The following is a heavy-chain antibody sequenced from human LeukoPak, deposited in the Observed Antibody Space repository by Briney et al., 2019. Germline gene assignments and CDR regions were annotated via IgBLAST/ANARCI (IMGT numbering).Heavy chain of an antibody. CDR2: IYYSGST. CDR3: ARTTEGYCSSASCFGFSYSYYMDV. D-gene: IGHD2-2*01. CDR1: GGSISSYY. Sequence: SSETLSLTCTVSGGSISSYYWSWIRQPPGKGLEWIGYIYYSGSTNYNPSLKSRVTISVDTSKNQFSLKLSSVIAADTAVYYCARTTEGYCSSASCFGFSYSYYMDVWGKGTTVTISS. J-gene: IGHJ6*03. V-gene: IGHV4-59*01.